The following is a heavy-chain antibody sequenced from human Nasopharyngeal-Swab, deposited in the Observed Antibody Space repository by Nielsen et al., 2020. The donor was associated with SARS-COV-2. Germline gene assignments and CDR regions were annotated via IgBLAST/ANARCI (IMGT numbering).Heavy chain of an antibody. V-gene: IGHV4-39*07. J-gene: IGHJ4*02. CDR1: GGSISSSSYY. D-gene: IGHD3-10*01. CDR3: AGITMVRGASN. CDR2: INHSGST. Sequence: SETLSLTCTVSGGSISSSSYYWSWIRQPPGKGLEWIGEINHSGSTNYNPSLKSRVTISVDTSKNQFSLKLSSVTAADTAVYYCAGITMVRGASNWGQGTLVTVSS.